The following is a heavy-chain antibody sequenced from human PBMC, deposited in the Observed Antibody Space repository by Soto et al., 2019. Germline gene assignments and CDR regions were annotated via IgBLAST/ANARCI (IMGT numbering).Heavy chain of an antibody. CDR3: ARDGQQLAPYAMDV. Sequence: GGSLRLSCVASGLTFRSYWMHWVRQAPGKGLVWVSRINTDGSVAMYVDSVKGRFTISRDNLKNTLYLQMNSLRAEDTAVYYCARDGQQLAPYAMDVWGQGTTVTVSS. CDR1: GLTFRSYW. D-gene: IGHD1-1*01. V-gene: IGHV3-74*03. CDR2: INTDGSVA. J-gene: IGHJ6*01.